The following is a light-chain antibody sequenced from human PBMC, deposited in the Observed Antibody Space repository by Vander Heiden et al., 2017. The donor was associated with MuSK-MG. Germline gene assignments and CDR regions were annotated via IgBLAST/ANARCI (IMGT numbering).Light chain of an antibody. Sequence: DIQMTQSPSTLSASVGDRVTITCRASQSISSWLAWYQQKPGKAPKLLIYKASSLESGVPSRFSGSGSGTEFTLTSSSRQTDDFATYYCQQYNSYSFGQGTKVEIK. CDR2: KAS. CDR1: QSISSW. J-gene: IGKJ1*01. V-gene: IGKV1-5*03. CDR3: QQYNSYS.